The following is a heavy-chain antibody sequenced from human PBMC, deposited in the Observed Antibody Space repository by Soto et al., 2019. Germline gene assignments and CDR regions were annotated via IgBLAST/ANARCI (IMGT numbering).Heavy chain of an antibody. V-gene: IGHV4-61*01. Sequence: PSQPLPLPCTVSGNTISSPTDYWTLKQQSPGKGPEWIAHIYYSGRSIYNPSLKSRVAISVDTSNNQFSLDVMSVTAADTAVYFCARDPTEPESYYGLAVWGPAIKVTGSS. J-gene: IGHJ6*02. CDR3: ARDPTEPESYYGLAV. CDR1: GNTISSPTDY. D-gene: IGHD3-16*01. CDR2: IYYSGRS.